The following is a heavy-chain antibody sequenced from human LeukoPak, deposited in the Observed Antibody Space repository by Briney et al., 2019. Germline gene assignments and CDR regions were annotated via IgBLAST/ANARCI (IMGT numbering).Heavy chain of an antibody. J-gene: IGHJ4*02. CDR3: ARGRRGSGSYYVGKAPHFDY. V-gene: IGHV4-39*07. D-gene: IGHD3-10*01. CDR2: IYYSGST. CDR1: GGSISSSSYY. Sequence: PSETLSLTCTVSGGSISSSSYYWGWIRQPPGKGLEWIGSIYYSGSTYYNPSLKSRVTISVDTSKNQFSLKLSSVTAADTAVYYCARGRRGSGSYYVGKAPHFDYWGQGTLVTVSS.